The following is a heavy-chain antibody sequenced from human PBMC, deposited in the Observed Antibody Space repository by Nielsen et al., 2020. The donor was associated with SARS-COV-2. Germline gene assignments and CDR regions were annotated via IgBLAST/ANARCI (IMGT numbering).Heavy chain of an antibody. D-gene: IGHD2-15*01. CDR2: INPNSGGT. CDR1: GYTFTGYY. Sequence: ASVKVSCKASGYTFTGYYMHWVRQAPGQGLEWMGRINPNSGGTNYAQKFQGRVTMTRDTSISTAYMELSRLRSDDTAVYYCARVVYRGGGSRHYYYGMDVWGQGTTVTVSS. CDR3: ARVVYRGGGSRHYYYGMDV. J-gene: IGHJ6*02. V-gene: IGHV1-2*06.